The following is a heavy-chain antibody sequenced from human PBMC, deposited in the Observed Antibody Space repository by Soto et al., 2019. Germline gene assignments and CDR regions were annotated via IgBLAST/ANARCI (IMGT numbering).Heavy chain of an antibody. D-gene: IGHD3-10*01. CDR3: AKVCYYGSGSYYPGYYFDY. Sequence: PGGSLRLSCAASGFTFSSYGMHWVRQAPGKGLEWVAVISYDGSNKYYADSVKGRFTISRDNSKNTLYLQMNSLRAEDTAVYYCAKVCYYGSGSYYPGYYFDYWGQGTLVTVSS. V-gene: IGHV3-30*18. CDR2: ISYDGSNK. J-gene: IGHJ4*02. CDR1: GFTFSSYG.